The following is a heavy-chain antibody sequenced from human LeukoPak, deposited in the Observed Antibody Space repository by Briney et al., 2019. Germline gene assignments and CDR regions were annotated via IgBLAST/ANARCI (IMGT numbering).Heavy chain of an antibody. CDR1: GGSISSGGYY. Sequence: PSETLSLTCTVSGGSISSGGYYWSWIRQPPGKGLEWIGYIYHSGSTYYNPSLKSRVTISVDRSKNQFSLKLSSVTAADTAVYYCARSYRSGTNYYGMDVWGQGTTATVSS. D-gene: IGHD6-13*01. CDR2: IYHSGST. V-gene: IGHV4-30-2*01. J-gene: IGHJ6*02. CDR3: ARSYRSGTNYYGMDV.